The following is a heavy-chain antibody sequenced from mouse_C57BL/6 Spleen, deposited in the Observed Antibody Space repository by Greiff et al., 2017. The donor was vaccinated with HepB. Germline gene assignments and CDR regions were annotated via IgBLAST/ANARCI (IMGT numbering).Heavy chain of an antibody. CDR3: ARQNSY. J-gene: IGHJ2*01. CDR1: GYSFTGYY. CDR2: INPSTGGT. Sequence: VQLQQSGPELVKPGASVKISCKASGYSFTGYYMNWVKQSPEKSLEWIGEINPSTGGTTYNQKFKAKATLTVDKSSSTAYMQLKSLTSEDSAVYYCARQNSYWGQGTTLTVSS. V-gene: IGHV1-42*01.